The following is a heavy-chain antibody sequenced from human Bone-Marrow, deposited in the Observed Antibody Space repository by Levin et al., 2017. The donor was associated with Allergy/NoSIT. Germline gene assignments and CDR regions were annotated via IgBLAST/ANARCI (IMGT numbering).Heavy chain of an antibody. Sequence: SVKVSCKASGGTFSRYGISWVRQAPGQGLEWMGGIIPMFGATNYAQKFQDRVTITADDSTSTAYMELIGLTSEDTAVYYCARDVSDTVVVVAGRGWFDPWGQGTLVTVSS. D-gene: IGHD2-15*01. CDR1: GGTFSRYG. V-gene: IGHV1-69*13. J-gene: IGHJ5*02. CDR3: ARDVSDTVVVVAGRGWFDP. CDR2: IIPMFGAT.